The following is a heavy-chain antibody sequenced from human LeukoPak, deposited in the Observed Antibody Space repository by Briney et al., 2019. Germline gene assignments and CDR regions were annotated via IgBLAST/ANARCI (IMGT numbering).Heavy chain of an antibody. Sequence: GSLRLSCAASGFTFSSHAMHWVRQAPGKGLEWVAVISYDGSNKYYADSVKGRFTISRDNSKNTLYLQMNSLRADDTAVYYCARDLVHYDSVFDIWGQGTLVTVSS. V-gene: IGHV3-30*04. J-gene: IGHJ3*02. CDR1: GFTFSSHA. CDR2: ISYDGSNK. CDR3: ARDLVHYDSVFDI. D-gene: IGHD3-22*01.